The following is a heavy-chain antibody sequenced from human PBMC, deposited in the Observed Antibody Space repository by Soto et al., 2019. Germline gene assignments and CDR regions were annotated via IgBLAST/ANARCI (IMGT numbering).Heavy chain of an antibody. CDR2: MYSGGT. D-gene: IGHD1-26*01. J-gene: IGHJ3*02. V-gene: IGHV3-53*01. CDR1: EIIVSVNY. Sequence: EGSLRLSCAASEIIVSVNYMSWVRQAPGKGLEWVSTMYSGGTFYADSVKGRFTISRDNSKNTLYLQMNNLRAEDTAVYYCARPHSGRYPWAFDIWGQGTMVTVSS. CDR3: ARPHSGRYPWAFDI.